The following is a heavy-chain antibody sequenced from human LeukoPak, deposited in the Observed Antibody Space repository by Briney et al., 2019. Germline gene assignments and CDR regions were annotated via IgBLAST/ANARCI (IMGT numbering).Heavy chain of an antibody. CDR2: XXHSGST. D-gene: IGHD2-21*02. V-gene: IGHV4-34*01. Sequence: SETLSLTCAVYGGSFSGYYWSWIRQPPGKGLXXXXXXXHSGSTNYNPSLKSRVTISVDTSKNQFSLKLSSVTAADTAVYYCARLAYCGGDCYSHFQHWGQGTLVTVSS. CDR1: GGSFSGYY. CDR3: ARLAYCGGDCYSHFQH. J-gene: IGHJ1*01.